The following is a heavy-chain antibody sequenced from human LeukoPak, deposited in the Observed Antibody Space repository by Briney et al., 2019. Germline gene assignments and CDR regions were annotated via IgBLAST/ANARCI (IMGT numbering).Heavy chain of an antibody. V-gene: IGHV3-74*01. CDR3: ARESSGSYWG. CDR1: GFIFSKHW. CDR2: LNLDGSTT. D-gene: IGHD3-10*01. Sequence: GGSLRLSCVASGFIFSKHWMHWVRQAPGKGLVWVSRLNLDGSTTSYANSVKGRFTISRDNAKNTLYLQMNSLRVDDTGVYYCARESSGSYWGWGQGTLVTVSS. J-gene: IGHJ4*02.